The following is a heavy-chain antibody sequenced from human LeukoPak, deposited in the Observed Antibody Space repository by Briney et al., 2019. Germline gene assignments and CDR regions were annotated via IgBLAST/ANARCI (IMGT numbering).Heavy chain of an antibody. CDR2: INHSGST. CDR3: ARRLTSWYYYDSSGSYFDY. D-gene: IGHD3-22*01. J-gene: IGHJ4*02. Sequence: PSETLSLTCAVYGGSFSGYYWSWIRQPPGKGLEWIGEINHSGSTNYNPSLKSRVTISVDTSKNQFSLKLSSVTAADTAVYYCARRLTSWYYYDSSGSYFDYWGQGTLVTVSS. CDR1: GGSFSGYY. V-gene: IGHV4-34*01.